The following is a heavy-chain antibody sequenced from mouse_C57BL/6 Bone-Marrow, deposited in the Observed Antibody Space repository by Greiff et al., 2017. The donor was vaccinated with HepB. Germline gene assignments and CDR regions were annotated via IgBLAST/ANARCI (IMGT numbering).Heavy chain of an antibody. CDR2: FYPGSGSI. V-gene: IGHV1-62-2*01. CDR1: GYTFTSYW. Sequence: QVQLQQPGAELVKPGASVKMSCKASGYTFTSYWITWVKQRPGQGREWIGWFYPGSGSIKYTEKFKDTDTLTADKSSSTVYMELSILTSEDSAVYFCARHPYSSGYGYAMDYWGQGTSVTVSS. J-gene: IGHJ4*01. CDR3: ARHPYSSGYGYAMDY. D-gene: IGHD3-2*02.